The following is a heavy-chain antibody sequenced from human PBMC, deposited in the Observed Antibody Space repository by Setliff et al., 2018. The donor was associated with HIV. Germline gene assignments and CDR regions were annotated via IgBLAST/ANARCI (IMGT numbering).Heavy chain of an antibody. CDR3: ARLAGQRTIAAADYFFDF. Sequence: SETLSLTCAVSGYSISSGYYWGWIRQPPGKGLGWIGAIYHSGSSYYSPSLKSRVTLFLDTSKNQFSLTLNSLTAADTAVYYCARLAGQRTIAAADYFFDFWGQGALVTVS. D-gene: IGHD6-13*01. J-gene: IGHJ4*02. CDR1: GYSISSGYY. V-gene: IGHV4-38-2*01. CDR2: IYHSGSS.